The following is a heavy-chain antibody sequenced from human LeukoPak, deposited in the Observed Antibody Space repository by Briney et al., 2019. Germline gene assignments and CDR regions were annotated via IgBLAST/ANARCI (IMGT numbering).Heavy chain of an antibody. CDR3: ARVRVSSGSHPWYFDY. J-gene: IGHJ4*02. Sequence: SETPSLTCTVSRGSISSYYWSWIRQPPGQGLEWIGYIYYSGSTDYNPSLKSRVNISVDTSKNQFSLKLSSVTAADTAVYFCARVRVSSGSHPWYFDYRGQGTLVTVSS. V-gene: IGHV4-59*01. CDR2: IYYSGST. D-gene: IGHD3-22*01. CDR1: RGSISSYY.